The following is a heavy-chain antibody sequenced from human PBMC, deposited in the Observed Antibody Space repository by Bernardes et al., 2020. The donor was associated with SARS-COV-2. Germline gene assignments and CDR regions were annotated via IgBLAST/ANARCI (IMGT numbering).Heavy chain of an antibody. CDR1: GDSVTSSGYY. Sequence: TLSLTCTVSGDSVTSSGYYWGWIRQPPGRGLEWIGSMYYSGNTYYNPSLKSRVTLSLDTSKNQFSLQLSSVTAADTALYYCVRQCSGDACYSVYWGQGTLATVSS. D-gene: IGHD2-15*01. CDR3: VRQCSGDACYSVY. CDR2: MYYSGNT. V-gene: IGHV4-39*01. J-gene: IGHJ4*02.